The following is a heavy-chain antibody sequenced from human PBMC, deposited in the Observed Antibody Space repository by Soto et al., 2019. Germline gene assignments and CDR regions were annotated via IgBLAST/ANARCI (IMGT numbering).Heavy chain of an antibody. CDR3: ATDDYDIWTGHYGMDV. J-gene: IGHJ6*02. Sequence: SVKVSCKASGGTFSSYAISWVRQAPGQGLEWMGGIIPIFGTANYAQKFQGRVTITADKSTSTAYMELSSLRSEDTAVYYCATDDYDIWTGHYGMDVWGQGTTVTVSS. D-gene: IGHD3-9*01. V-gene: IGHV1-69*06. CDR2: IIPIFGTA. CDR1: GGTFSSYA.